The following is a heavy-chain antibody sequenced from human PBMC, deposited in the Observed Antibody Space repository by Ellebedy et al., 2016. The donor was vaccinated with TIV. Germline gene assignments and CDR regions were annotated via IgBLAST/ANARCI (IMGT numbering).Heavy chain of an antibody. CDR1: GFTFSSYA. Sequence: GESLKISCAASGFTFSSYAMSWVRQAPGKGLVWVSRIKGDGSRTSYADSVKGRFTISRDNSKDTLFLQMNSLRAEDTAVYYCASSRYHYYLGNTIFAYWGQGALVTVSS. D-gene: IGHD3-10*01. CDR2: IKGDGSRT. J-gene: IGHJ4*02. CDR3: ASSRYHYYLGNTIFAY. V-gene: IGHV3-23*01.